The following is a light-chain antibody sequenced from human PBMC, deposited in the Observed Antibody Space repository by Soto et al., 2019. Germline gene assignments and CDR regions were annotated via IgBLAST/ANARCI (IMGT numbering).Light chain of an antibody. CDR2: EGT. Sequence: QSALTQPASVSASPGQSITISCTATSNDVGFSKFVSWYQQQPGKSPQVLVSEGTKRPSGVSLRFSGSHSVNAASLTISDIHIEDEADYYCCSYATSGVVFGGGTKLTVL. CDR3: CSYATSGVV. CDR1: SNDVGFSKF. J-gene: IGLJ2*01. V-gene: IGLV2-23*01.